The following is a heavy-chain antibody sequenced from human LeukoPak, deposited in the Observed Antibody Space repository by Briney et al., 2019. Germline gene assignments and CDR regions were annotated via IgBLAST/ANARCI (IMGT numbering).Heavy chain of an antibody. CDR1: GGSISSSNW. CDR3: ARVMVNNWFDP. Sequence: SETLSLTCAVSGGSISSSNWWSWIRQPPGQGLEWIGYIYYSGSTNYNPPLKSRVTISVDTSKNQFSLKLSSVTTADTAVYYCARVMVNNWFDPWGQGTLVTVSS. J-gene: IGHJ5*02. CDR2: IYYSGST. V-gene: IGHV4-61*01. D-gene: IGHD2-8*01.